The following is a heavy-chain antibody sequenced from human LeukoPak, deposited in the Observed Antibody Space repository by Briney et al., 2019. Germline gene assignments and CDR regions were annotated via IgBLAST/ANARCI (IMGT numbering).Heavy chain of an antibody. CDR3: ATTPATIGY. CDR1: GFTFSNFA. Sequence: PGGSLRLSCAASGFTFSNFAMTWVRQAPGKGLEWVSTLSASGLNTYYADSVKGRFTISRDNSKNTLYLQMNSLRAEDTAVYYCATTPATIGYWGQGTLVTVSS. V-gene: IGHV3-23*01. CDR2: LSASGLNT. D-gene: IGHD2-2*02. J-gene: IGHJ4*02.